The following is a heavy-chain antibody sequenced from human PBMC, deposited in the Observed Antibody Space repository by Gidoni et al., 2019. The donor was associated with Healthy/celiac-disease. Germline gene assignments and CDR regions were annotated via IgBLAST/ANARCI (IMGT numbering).Heavy chain of an antibody. J-gene: IGHJ5*02. D-gene: IGHD3-22*01. CDR2: IKSKTDGGTT. V-gene: IGHV3-15*01. CDR3: TTDHADHYYHSKGWIGNNPVFDP. CDR1: GFTFSNAW. Sequence: EVQLVESGGGLVKPGGSLRLSCAASGFTFSNAWMSWVRQAPGKGLEWVGRIKSKTDGGTTDYAAPVKGRFTISRDDSKNTLYLQMNSLKTEDTAVYYCTTDHADHYYHSKGWIGNNPVFDPWGQGTLVTVSS.